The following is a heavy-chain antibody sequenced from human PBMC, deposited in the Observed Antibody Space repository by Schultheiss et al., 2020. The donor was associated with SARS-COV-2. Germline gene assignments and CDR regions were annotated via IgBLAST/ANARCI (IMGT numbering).Heavy chain of an antibody. V-gene: IGHV5-51*01. J-gene: IGHJ4*02. CDR3: ARGSEMYCSSTSCYYVDY. Sequence: GESLKISCKGSGYSFTSYWIGWVRQMPGKGLEWMGIIYPGDSDTRYSPSFQGQVTISADKSISTAYLQWSSLKASDTAMYYCARGSEMYCSSTSCYYVDYWGQGTLVTVSS. CDR1: GYSFTSYW. CDR2: IYPGDSDT. D-gene: IGHD2-2*01.